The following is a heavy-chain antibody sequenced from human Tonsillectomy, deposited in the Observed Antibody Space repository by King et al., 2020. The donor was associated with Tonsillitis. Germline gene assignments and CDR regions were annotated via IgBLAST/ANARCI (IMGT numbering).Heavy chain of an antibody. J-gene: IGHJ4*02. CDR2: IKQDGSEQ. CDR3: ARDYSYGIDY. Sequence: VQLVESGGGLVQPGGSLRFSCTASGFTFSNYWMNWVRQAPGKGLEWVANIKQDGSEQYYVDSVKGRFTISRDNAKNSLYLQMNSLRAEDTAVYYCARDYSYGIDYWGQGTLVTVSS. V-gene: IGHV3-7*01. D-gene: IGHD5-18*01. CDR1: GFTFSNYW.